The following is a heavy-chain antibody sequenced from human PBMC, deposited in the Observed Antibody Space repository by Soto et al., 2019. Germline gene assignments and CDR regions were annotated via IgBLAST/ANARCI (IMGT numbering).Heavy chain of an antibody. D-gene: IGHD2-2*01. Sequence: GASVKVSCKASGYTFTGYYMHWVRQAPGQGLEWMGWINPNSGGTNYAQKFQGRVTMTRDTSISTAYMELSRLRSDDTAVYYCARFIVVVPAASFVGAMRTPKKNYGMDVWGQGTTVTVSS. V-gene: IGHV1-2*02. CDR1: GYTFTGYY. J-gene: IGHJ6*02. CDR3: ARFIVVVPAASFVGAMRTPKKNYGMDV. CDR2: INPNSGGT.